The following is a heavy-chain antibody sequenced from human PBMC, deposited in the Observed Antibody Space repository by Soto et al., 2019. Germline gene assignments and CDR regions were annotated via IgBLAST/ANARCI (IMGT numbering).Heavy chain of an antibody. J-gene: IGHJ4*02. CDR2: IIPIRGIA. V-gene: IGHV1-69*08. D-gene: IGHD2-15*01. CDR1: GGTFSSYT. CDR3: ARETGGWYFDH. Sequence: QVQLVQSGAEVKKPGSSVKVSCKASGGTFSSYTISWVRQAPGQGLEWMGRIIPIRGIANYAQKFQGRVTVTAAKSTRTAYMELSSMGSADTAVYYCARETGGWYFDHWGQGTLVTVSS.